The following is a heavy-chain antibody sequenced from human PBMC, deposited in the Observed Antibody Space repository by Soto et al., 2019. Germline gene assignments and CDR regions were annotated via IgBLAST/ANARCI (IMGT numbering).Heavy chain of an antibody. CDR2: IYSSGTT. CDR1: GDSISGSRHF. CDR3: AIHSPVQWMAYNWCDP. Sequence: SETLSLTCSVSGDSISGSRHFWGWVRQPPGKGLEWIGSIYSSGTTYHNPSLKSRVTISVDASDNQFSLKLSSVTDADTAVYYCAIHSPVQWMAYNWCDPWGQGTRVTVAS. V-gene: IGHV4-39*01. J-gene: IGHJ5*02. D-gene: IGHD6-19*01.